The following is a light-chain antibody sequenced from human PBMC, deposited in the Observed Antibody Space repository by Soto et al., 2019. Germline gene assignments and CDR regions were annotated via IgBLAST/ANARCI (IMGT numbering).Light chain of an antibody. V-gene: IGKV3-15*01. J-gene: IGKJ2*01. CDR1: QSVGRN. CDR3: KQYNKWPYT. Sequence: EIVMTQSPVALSVSPGESAALSCRASQSVGRNFAWYQQRPGQAPRVLIYGTSTRATGVPARFSGSGSGTDFTLTISSLQSEDFAVYCCKQYNKWPYTFGQGTRLEIK. CDR2: GTS.